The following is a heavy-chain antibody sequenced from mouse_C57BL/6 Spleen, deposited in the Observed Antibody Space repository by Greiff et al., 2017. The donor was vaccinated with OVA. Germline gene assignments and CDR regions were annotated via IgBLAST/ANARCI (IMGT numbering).Heavy chain of an antibody. CDR3: ASTPYDYGGTWFAY. Sequence: VQLQQPGTELVKPGASVKLSCKASGYTFTSYWMHWVKQRPGQGLEWIGNINPSNGGTNYNEKFKSKATLIVDKSSSTAYMQLSSLTSEDSAVYYCASTPYDYGGTWFAYWGQGTLVTVSA. CDR2: INPSNGGT. D-gene: IGHD2-4*01. CDR1: GYTFTSYW. V-gene: IGHV1-53*01. J-gene: IGHJ3*01.